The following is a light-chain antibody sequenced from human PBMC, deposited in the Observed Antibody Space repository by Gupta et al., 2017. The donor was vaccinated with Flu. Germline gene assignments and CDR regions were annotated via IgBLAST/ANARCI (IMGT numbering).Light chain of an antibody. J-gene: IGKJ4*01. CDR1: QSVLYSSNNKNY. Sequence: CDSSQSVLYSSNNKNYLAWYQQKPGQPPKLLIYWASTRESGVPDRFSGSGSGTDFTLTIDSLQDEDVAIYYCQQYYSTPLTFGGGTKVEIQ. CDR3: QQYYSTPLT. CDR2: WAS. V-gene: IGKV4-1*01.